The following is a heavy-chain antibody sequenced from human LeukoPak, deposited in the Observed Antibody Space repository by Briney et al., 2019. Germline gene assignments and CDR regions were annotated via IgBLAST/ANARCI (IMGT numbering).Heavy chain of an antibody. CDR3: ARNALEWLFGSTYFDY. CDR2: INHSGST. CDR1: GGSISSYY. D-gene: IGHD3-3*01. V-gene: IGHV4-34*01. Sequence: SETLSLTCTVSGGSISSYYWSWIRQPPGKGLEWIGEINHSGSTNYNPSLKSRVTISVDTSKNQFSLKLSSVTAADTAVYYCARNALEWLFGSTYFDYWGQGTLVTVSS. J-gene: IGHJ4*02.